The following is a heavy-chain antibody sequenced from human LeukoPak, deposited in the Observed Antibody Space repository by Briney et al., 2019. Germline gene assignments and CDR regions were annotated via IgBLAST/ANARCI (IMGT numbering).Heavy chain of an antibody. J-gene: IGHJ5*02. CDR3: AEATAESSLWVGESTYNWFDP. V-gene: IGHV1-69*05. Sequence: VASVNVSCKATGGTFSSSAISWVRRAPGQGLEWMGGIIPIFGTANHAQKFQDRVTITTGESTSAAYMELSSLRSEDTAVYYCAEATAESSLWVGESTYNWFDPWGQGTLSPSPQ. D-gene: IGHD3-10*01. CDR1: GGTFSSSA. CDR2: IIPIFGTA.